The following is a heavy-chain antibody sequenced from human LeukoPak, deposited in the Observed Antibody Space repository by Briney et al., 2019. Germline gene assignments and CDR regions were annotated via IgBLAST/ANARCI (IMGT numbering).Heavy chain of an antibody. CDR1: GFTFSSYS. J-gene: IGHJ4*02. D-gene: IGHD2-21*02. Sequence: GGSLRLSCAASGFTFSSYSMNWVRQAPGKGLEWVSSISSSSSYIYYADSVKGRFTISRDNAKNSLYLQMNSLRAEDTAVYYSARELGIVTGYFVFWGQGTLVTVSS. CDR2: ISSSSSYI. V-gene: IGHV3-21*01. CDR3: ARELGIVTGYFVF.